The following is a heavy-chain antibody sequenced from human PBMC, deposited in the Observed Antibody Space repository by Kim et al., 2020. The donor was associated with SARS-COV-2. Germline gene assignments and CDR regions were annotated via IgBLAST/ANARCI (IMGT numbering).Heavy chain of an antibody. CDR2: ISAYNGNT. D-gene: IGHD6-19*01. CDR3: AREIRAKSSSGWYGLGKNWFDP. V-gene: IGHV1-18*04. Sequence: ASVKVSCKASGYTFTSYGISWVRQAPGQGLEWMGWISAYNGNTNYAQKLQGRVTMTTDTSTSTAYMELRSLRSDDTAVYYCAREIRAKSSSGWYGLGKNWFDPWGQGTLVTVSS. CDR1: GYTFTSYG. J-gene: IGHJ5*02.